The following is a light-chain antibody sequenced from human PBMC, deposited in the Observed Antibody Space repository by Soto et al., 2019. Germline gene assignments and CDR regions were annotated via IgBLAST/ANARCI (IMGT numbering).Light chain of an antibody. CDR3: HQRSNWLT. CDR2: DAS. V-gene: IGKV3-11*01. CDR1: QSVSSY. Sequence: EIVLTQSPATLSLSPGERATLSCRASQSVSSYLAWYQQHPGQAPRLLLYDASNRATGIPARFSGSGSGTDFTLTISSLEPEDFAVYYCHQRSNWLTFGGGTKVEIK. J-gene: IGKJ4*01.